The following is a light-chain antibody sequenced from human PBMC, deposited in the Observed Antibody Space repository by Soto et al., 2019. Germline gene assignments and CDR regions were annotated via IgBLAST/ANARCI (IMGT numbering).Light chain of an antibody. CDR3: QQRSNWPFT. V-gene: IGKV3-11*01. Sequence: EIMLTQSPGTLSLAPLETSTLSCGASQTVTSNYLAWYQQRPGLAPRLLIFDASARATGIPARFSGSGSGTDFTLTISSLEPEDFAVYYCQQRSNWPFTFGQGTRLEIK. J-gene: IGKJ5*01. CDR1: QTVTSNY. CDR2: DAS.